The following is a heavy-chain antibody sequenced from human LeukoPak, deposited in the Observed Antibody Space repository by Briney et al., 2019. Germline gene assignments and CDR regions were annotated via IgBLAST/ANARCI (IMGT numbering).Heavy chain of an antibody. J-gene: IGHJ4*02. D-gene: IGHD6-19*01. CDR2: INHSGST. Sequence: SETLSLTCAIYGGXFSGYYWSWIRQPPGKGLEWIGEINHSGSTNYNPSLKSRVTISVDTSKNQFSLKLSSVTAADTAVYYCARGPGIAVAGYFDYWGQVTLVTVSS. CDR3: ARGPGIAVAGYFDY. V-gene: IGHV4-34*01. CDR1: GGXFSGYY.